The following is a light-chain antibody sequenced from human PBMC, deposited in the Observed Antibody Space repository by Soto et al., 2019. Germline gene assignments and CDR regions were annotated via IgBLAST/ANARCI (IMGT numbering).Light chain of an antibody. CDR2: GAS. Sequence: EIVMTQSSATLSVSPGERATLSCRASQSVSSNLAWYQQKPGQAPRLLLYGASTRAASIPARFSGSGSGTEFTLIISSLQSEDFAVYYCQQYNNWPHTFGQGTKLEIK. V-gene: IGKV3-15*01. CDR3: QQYNNWPHT. CDR1: QSVSSN. J-gene: IGKJ2*01.